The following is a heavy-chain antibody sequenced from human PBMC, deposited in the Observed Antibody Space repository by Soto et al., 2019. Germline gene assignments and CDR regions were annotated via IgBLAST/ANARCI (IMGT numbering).Heavy chain of an antibody. Sequence: PGESMKISCKGSGYSCTSYWIGWVSQMPGKGLEWMGIIYPGDSDTRYSPSFQGQVTISADKSISTAYLQWSSLKASDTAMYYCVTVVRPVYFDWFWGQGTLVTVSS. D-gene: IGHD3-9*01. CDR3: VTVVRPVYFDWF. CDR2: IYPGDSDT. CDR1: GYSCTSYW. J-gene: IGHJ4*02. V-gene: IGHV5-51*01.